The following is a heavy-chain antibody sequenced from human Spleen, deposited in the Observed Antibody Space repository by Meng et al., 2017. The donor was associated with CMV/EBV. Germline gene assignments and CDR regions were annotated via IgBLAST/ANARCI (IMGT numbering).Heavy chain of an antibody. D-gene: IGHD3-10*01. V-gene: IGHV4-34*01. Sequence: SETLSLTCAVYGGSFSGYYWTWIRQPPGQGLEWIGDINQSGKTKYNPSLMSRVTMSADTSKNQFSLKLTSVTAADTAVYYCARGGGSTEPDFDFWGQGTLVTVSS. CDR3: ARGGGSTEPDFDF. J-gene: IGHJ4*02. CDR1: GGSFSGYY. CDR2: INQSGKT.